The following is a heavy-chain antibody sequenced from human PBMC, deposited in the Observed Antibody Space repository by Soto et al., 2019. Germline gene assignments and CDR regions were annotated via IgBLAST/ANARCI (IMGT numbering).Heavy chain of an antibody. V-gene: IGHV5-51*01. CDR2: IYPGDSDT. CDR1: GSSFTSYG. D-gene: IGHD3-10*01. Sequence: GESLKISCKGSGSSFTSYGIGWVRQMPGKGLEWMGIIYPGDSDTRYSPSFQGQGTISADKSISTAYLQWSSLKASDTAMYDCARTITMASFNWFDPWGQGTLVTVSS. J-gene: IGHJ5*02. CDR3: ARTITMASFNWFDP.